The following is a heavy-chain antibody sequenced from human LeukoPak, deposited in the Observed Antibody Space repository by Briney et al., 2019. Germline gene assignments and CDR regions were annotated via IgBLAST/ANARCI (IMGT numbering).Heavy chain of an antibody. CDR3: ARDGSSWFRWGYYGMDV. D-gene: IGHD6-13*01. CDR2: MNPNSGNT. J-gene: IGHJ6*02. Sequence: GASVKVSCKASGYTFTSYDINWVRQATGQGLEWMGWMNPNSGNTGYAQKFQGRVTMTRNTSISTAYMELSSLRSEDTAVYYCARDGSSWFRWGYYGMDVWGQGTMVTVSS. V-gene: IGHV1-8*01. CDR1: GYTFTSYD.